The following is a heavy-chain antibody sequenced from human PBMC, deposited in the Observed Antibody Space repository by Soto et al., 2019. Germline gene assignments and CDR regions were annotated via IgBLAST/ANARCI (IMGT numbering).Heavy chain of an antibody. CDR3: ARVSWREKYGMDV. V-gene: IGHV3-11*01. CDR2: ITFSGNTV. Sequence: GGSLRLSCAASGFTFSDSYMSWIRQAPGKGLEWISYITFSGNTVYYADSLKGRFTISRDNAKNSLYLQMNRLRAQDTAVYYCARVSWREKYGMDVWGQGTTVTVSS. CDR1: GFTFSDSY. J-gene: IGHJ6*02.